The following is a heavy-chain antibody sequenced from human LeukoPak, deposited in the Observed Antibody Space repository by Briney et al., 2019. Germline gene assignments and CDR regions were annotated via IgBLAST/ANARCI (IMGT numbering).Heavy chain of an antibody. D-gene: IGHD6-19*01. CDR3: TRVRSSSGWYSCVFDY. V-gene: IGHV3-49*03. CDR1: GFTFGDYA. Sequence: GGSLRLSCTASGFTFGDYAMSWFRQAPGKGREWVGFIRSKAYGGTTEYAASVKGRFTISRDDSKSIAYLQMNSLKTEDTAVYYCTRVRSSSGWYSCVFDYWGQGTLVTVSS. CDR2: IRSKAYGGTT. J-gene: IGHJ4*02.